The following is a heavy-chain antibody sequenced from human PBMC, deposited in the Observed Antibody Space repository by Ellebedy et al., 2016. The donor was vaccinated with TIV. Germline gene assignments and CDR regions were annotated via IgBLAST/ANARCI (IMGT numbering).Heavy chain of an antibody. CDR3: ARTSYYDSSGYPYFDY. J-gene: IGHJ4*02. V-gene: IGHV4-4*09. CDR2: IFSSGST. Sequence: MPSETLSLTCPVPAGSTSNYYCSLNRQPPRKGLEWLGSIFSSGSTHYNPALKSRVTISVDSSRNQFSLKLSSVTAADTAVFYCARTSYYDSSGYPYFDYWGQGTLVTVSS. CDR1: AGSTSNYY. D-gene: IGHD3-22*01.